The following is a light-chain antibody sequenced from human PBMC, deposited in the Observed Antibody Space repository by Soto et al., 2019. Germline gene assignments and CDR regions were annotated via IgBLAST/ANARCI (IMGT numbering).Light chain of an antibody. Sequence: QSALTQPASVSGSPGQSITISCTGTSSDVGRYNYVSWYQQYPGKAPKLMIYDVSNRPSGVSNRFSGSKSGNTASLTISGLQPEDEADYYCSSYTSSSTDVFGTGTKLTVL. CDR3: SSYTSSSTDV. CDR1: SSDVGRYNY. J-gene: IGLJ1*01. CDR2: DVS. V-gene: IGLV2-14*01.